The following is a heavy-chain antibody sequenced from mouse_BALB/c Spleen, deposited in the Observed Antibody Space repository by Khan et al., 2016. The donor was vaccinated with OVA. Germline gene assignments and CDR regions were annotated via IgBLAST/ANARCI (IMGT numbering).Heavy chain of an antibody. CDR3: ARSWAMDY. CDR2: ISNLAYSI. V-gene: IGHV5-15*02. Sequence: EVKLMESGGGFVQPGGSRKLSCAASGFTFSDYGMAWVRQAPGKGPEWVAFISNLAYSIYYADTVTGRFTISRENAKNTLYLEMSSLRSEDTAMYYCARSWAMDYWGQGTSVTVSS. CDR1: GFTFSDYG. J-gene: IGHJ4*01.